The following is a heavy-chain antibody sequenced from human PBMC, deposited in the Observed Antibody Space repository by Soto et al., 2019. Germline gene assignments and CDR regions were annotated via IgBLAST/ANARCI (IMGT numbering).Heavy chain of an antibody. J-gene: IGHJ4*02. Sequence: GGSLRLSCAASGFTFSSYAMHWVRQAPGKGLEWVAVISYDGSNKYYADSVKGRFTISRDNSKNTLYLQMNSLRAEDTAVYYCARARDYYDSSGRTAFDYWGQGTLVTVSS. CDR1: GFTFSSYA. D-gene: IGHD3-22*01. CDR3: ARARDYYDSSGRTAFDY. CDR2: ISYDGSNK. V-gene: IGHV3-30-3*01.